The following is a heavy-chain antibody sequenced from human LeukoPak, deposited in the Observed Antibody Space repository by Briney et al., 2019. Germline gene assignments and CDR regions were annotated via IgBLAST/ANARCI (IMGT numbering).Heavy chain of an antibody. J-gene: IGHJ4*02. CDR2: IKQQGTEK. Sequence: PGGSLRLSCTASGIMFSGYWMSWVRQAPGKGLEWVANIKQQGTEKYYVDSVKGRFTISRDDAKESVYLQMNSLRAEDTAVYYCASDGGPFAHWGQGILVTVAS. V-gene: IGHV3-7*01. CDR3: ASDGGPFAH. CDR1: GIMFSGYW. D-gene: IGHD3-16*01.